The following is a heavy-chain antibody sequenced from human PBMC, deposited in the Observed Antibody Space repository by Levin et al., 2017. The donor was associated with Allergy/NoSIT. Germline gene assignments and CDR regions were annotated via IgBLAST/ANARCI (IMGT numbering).Heavy chain of an antibody. J-gene: IGHJ1*01. D-gene: IGHD3-9*01. CDR3: ARAGELDWLLQPPQH. CDR2: ISYDGSNK. CDR1: GFTFSSYA. Sequence: GESLKISCAASGFTFSSYAMHWVRQAPGKGLEWVAVISYDGSNKYYADSVKGRFTISRDNSKNTLYLQMNSLRAEDTAVYYCARAGELDWLLQPPQHWGQGTLVTVSS. V-gene: IGHV3-30-3*01.